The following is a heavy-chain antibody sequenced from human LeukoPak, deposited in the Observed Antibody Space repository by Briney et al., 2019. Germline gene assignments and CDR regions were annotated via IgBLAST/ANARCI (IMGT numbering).Heavy chain of an antibody. D-gene: IGHD5-12*01. CDR1: GGSISSYY. CDR3: ARGGDLVVERYYFDY. V-gene: IGHV4-59*01. J-gene: IGHJ4*02. CDR2: IYYSGST. Sequence: SETLSLTCTVSGGSISSYYWSWIRQPPGKGLEWIGYIYYSGSTNYNPSLKSRVTISVGTSKNQFSLKLSSVTAADTAVYYCARGGDLVVERYYFDYWGQGTLVTVSS.